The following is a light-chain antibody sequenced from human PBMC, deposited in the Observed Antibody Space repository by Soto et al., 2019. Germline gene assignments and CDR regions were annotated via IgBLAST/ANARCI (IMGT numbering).Light chain of an antibody. J-gene: IGKJ5*01. V-gene: IGKV3-20*01. CDR2: GAS. Sequence: EIVLTQSPGTLSLSPGERATLSCRAIQSVSSSYLAWYQQKPGQAPRLLIYGASSRATGIPARFSGSGSGTEFTLTISSLQSEDFAVYYCQQYSSWSPLTFGGGTRLEI. CDR1: QSVSSSY. CDR3: QQYSSWSPLT.